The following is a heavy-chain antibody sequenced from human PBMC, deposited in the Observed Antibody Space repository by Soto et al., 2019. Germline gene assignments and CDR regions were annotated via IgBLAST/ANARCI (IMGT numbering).Heavy chain of an antibody. CDR3: AKEGPRPGAFDI. Sequence: GGSLRLSCAASGFTFSSYGMHWVRQAPGKGLEWVAVISYDGSNKYYADSVKGRFTISRDNSKNTLYLQMNSLRAEDTDVYYCAKEGPRPGAFDIWGQGTMVTVSS. CDR2: ISYDGSNK. J-gene: IGHJ3*02. CDR1: GFTFSSYG. V-gene: IGHV3-30*18.